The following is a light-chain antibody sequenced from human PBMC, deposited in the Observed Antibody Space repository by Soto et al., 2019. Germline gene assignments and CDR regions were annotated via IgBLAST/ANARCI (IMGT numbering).Light chain of an antibody. CDR3: QQYNDWPRT. CDR1: QSVSSN. CDR2: GAS. J-gene: IGKJ1*01. Sequence: EVVMTQSPGTLSVSPGERATLSCRASQSVSSNLAWYQQKPGQAPRLLIYGASTRATGVPARFSGSGSGTDYTLTISSLQSDDLAVYYCQQYNDWPRTFGQGTKVEIK. V-gene: IGKV3D-15*01.